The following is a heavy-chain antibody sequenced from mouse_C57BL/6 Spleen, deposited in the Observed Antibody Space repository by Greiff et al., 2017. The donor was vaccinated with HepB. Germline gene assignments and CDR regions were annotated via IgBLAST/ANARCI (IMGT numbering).Heavy chain of an antibody. D-gene: IGHD1-1*01. V-gene: IGHV5-17*01. CDR1: GFTFSDYG. CDR3: ARPFYGSSRAWFAY. CDR2: ISSGSSTI. Sequence: EVQLQQSGGGLVKPGGSLKLSCAASGFTFSDYGMHSVRQAPEKGLEWVAYISSGSSTIYYADTVKGRFTISRDNAKNTLFLQMTSLRSEDTAMYYCARPFYGSSRAWFAYWGQGTLVTVSA. J-gene: IGHJ3*01.